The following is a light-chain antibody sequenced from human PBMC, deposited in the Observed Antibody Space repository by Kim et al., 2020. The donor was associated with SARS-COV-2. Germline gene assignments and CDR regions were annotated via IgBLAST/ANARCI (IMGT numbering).Light chain of an antibody. J-gene: IGKJ4*01. CDR1: QSISDW. Sequence: DIQMTQSPSTLSASIGDRVTITCRASQSISDWLAWYQQKPGKAPKLLIYDASNLETGVPSRFSGSGSGTDFTFTISSLQPEDIATYYCQQYDNLPLTFGGGTKLEI. CDR2: DAS. V-gene: IGKV1-33*01. CDR3: QQYDNLPLT.